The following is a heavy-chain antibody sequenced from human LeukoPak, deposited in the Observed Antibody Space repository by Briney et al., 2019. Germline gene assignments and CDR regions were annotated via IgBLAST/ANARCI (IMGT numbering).Heavy chain of an antibody. V-gene: IGHV1-8*01. J-gene: IGHJ6*02. CDR2: MNPNSGNT. Sequence: EASVKVSCKASGYTFTSYDINWVRQAPGQGLEWMGWMNPNSGNTGYAQKFQGRVTMTRNTSISTAYMELSSLRSEDTAVYYCARGGTARGYYGMDVWGQGTTATVSS. CDR3: ARGGTARGYYGMDV. CDR1: GYTFTSYD. D-gene: IGHD1-14*01.